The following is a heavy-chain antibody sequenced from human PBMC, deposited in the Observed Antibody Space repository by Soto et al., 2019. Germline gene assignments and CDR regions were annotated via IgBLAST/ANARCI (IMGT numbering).Heavy chain of an antibody. CDR2: IYPGDSET. J-gene: IGHJ5*02. CDR3: ARGFTGSAGRFDP. V-gene: IGHV5-51*01. D-gene: IGHD6-25*01. CDR1: GYKFATYW. Sequence: GESLKISCKGSGYKFATYWIAWVRQMPGRGLEWMGIIYPGDSETIYSSSFRGHVTISADKSLNTAYLQWDSLTASDSAIYYCARGFTGSAGRFDPWGQGTVVT.